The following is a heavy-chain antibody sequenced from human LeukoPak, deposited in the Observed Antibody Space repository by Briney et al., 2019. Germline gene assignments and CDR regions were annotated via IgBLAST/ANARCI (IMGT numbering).Heavy chain of an antibody. CDR2: ISYDGSNK. Sequence: GRSLRLSCAASGFTFSSYGMHWVRQAPGKGLEWVAVISYDGSNKYYADSVTGRFTISRDNSKNTLYLQMNSLRAEDTAVYYCAKVEDTGPFDPWGQGTLVTVSS. J-gene: IGHJ5*02. V-gene: IGHV3-30*18. D-gene: IGHD5-18*01. CDR3: AKVEDTGPFDP. CDR1: GFTFSSYG.